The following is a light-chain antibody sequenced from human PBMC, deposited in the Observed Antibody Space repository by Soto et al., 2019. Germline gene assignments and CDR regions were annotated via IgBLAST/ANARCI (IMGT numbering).Light chain of an antibody. V-gene: IGLV1-44*01. CDR1: GSSIGTNT. J-gene: IGLJ2*01. CDR2: GNN. CDR3: AAWDGSLNNVL. Sequence: QSALTQPPSASGIPGQRVTISCSGSGSSIGTNTVNWYRQLPGTAPKLLIYGNNQRPSGVPDRFSGSKSGTSASLAISGLQSEDEAEYYCAAWDGSLNNVLFGGGTKVTVL.